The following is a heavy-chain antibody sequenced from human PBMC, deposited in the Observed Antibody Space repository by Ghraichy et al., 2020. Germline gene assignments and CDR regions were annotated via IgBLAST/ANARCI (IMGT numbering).Heavy chain of an antibody. D-gene: IGHD2-15*01. CDR3: AREALPIGYCSGGSCYSDFDY. CDR2: ISSSSSTI. CDR1: GFTFSSYS. Sequence: GGSLRLSCAASGFTFSSYSMNWVRQAPGKGLEWVSYISSSSSTIYYADSVKGRFTISRDNAKNSLYLQMNSLRDEDTAVYYCAREALPIGYCSGGSCYSDFDYWGQGTLVTVSS. V-gene: IGHV3-48*02. J-gene: IGHJ4*02.